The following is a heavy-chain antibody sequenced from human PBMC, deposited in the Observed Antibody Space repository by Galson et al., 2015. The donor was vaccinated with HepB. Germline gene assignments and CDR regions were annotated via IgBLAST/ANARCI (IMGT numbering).Heavy chain of an antibody. CDR1: GFTFGDYA. V-gene: IGHV3-49*03. CDR3: TRDGPEMYYDFWSGIEAFDY. CDR2: IRSEAYGGTT. Sequence: SLRLSCAASGFTFGDYAMSWFRQAPGKGLEWVGFIRSEAYGGTTEYAASVKGRFTISRDDSKSIAYLQMNSLKTEDTAVYYCTRDGPEMYYDFWSGIEAFDYWGQGTLVTVSS. J-gene: IGHJ4*02. D-gene: IGHD3-3*01.